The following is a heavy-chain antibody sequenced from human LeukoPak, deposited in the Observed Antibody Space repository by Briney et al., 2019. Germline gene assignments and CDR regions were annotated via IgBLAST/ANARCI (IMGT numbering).Heavy chain of an antibody. CDR1: GFTVSSNY. V-gene: IGHV3-53*01. CDR2: IYSGGST. J-gene: IGHJ4*02. CDR3: ARSDSSVALNFDY. D-gene: IGHD3-22*01. Sequence: GGSLRLSCAASGFTVSSNYMSWVRQAPGKGLEWVSVIYSGGSTYYADSVKGRFTISRDNSKNTLYLQMNSQRAEDTAVYYCARSDSSVALNFDYWGQGTLVTVSS.